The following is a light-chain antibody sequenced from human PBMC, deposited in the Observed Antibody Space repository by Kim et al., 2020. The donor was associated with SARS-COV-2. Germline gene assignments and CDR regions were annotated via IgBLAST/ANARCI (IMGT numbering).Light chain of an antibody. Sequence: NFMLTQPHSVSESPGKTVTISCTRSSGSIATNYVQWYQQRPGSAPTTVIYEDYQRPSGVPDRFSGSIDSSSNSASLTISGLKIEDEADYYCQSYDTSNPWVFGGGTQMNVL. CDR3: QSYDTSNPWV. CDR2: EDY. V-gene: IGLV6-57*03. CDR1: SGSIATNY. J-gene: IGLJ3*02.